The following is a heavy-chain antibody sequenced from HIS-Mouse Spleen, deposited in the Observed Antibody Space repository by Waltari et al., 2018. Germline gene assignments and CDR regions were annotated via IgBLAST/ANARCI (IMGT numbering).Heavy chain of an antibody. J-gene: IGHJ6*02. CDR3: ARDPRSSGYYYNYYYYGMDV. CDR1: GGTFSSYA. V-gene: IGHV1-69*04. CDR2: IIPILGLA. Sequence: QVQLVQSGAEVKKPGSSVKVSCKASGGTFSSYAISWVRQAPGQGLEWMGRIIPILGLANYARKFQGRVTITADKSTSTAYMELSSLRSEDTAVYYCARDPRSSGYYYNYYYYGMDVWGQGTTVTVSS. D-gene: IGHD3-22*01.